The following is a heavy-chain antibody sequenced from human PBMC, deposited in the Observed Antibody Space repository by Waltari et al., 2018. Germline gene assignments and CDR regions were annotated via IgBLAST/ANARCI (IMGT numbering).Heavy chain of an antibody. CDR3: ATSYYDSSGYGTNWFDP. Sequence: QVQLVQSGAEVKKPGASVKVSCKVSGYTLTDLSMHWVRQAPGKGLGWMGGFETEEWETIYAQKFQGRVTMTEDTSTDTAYMELSSLRSEDTAVYYCATSYYDSSGYGTNWFDPWGQGTLVTVSS. V-gene: IGHV1-24*01. CDR2: FETEEWET. CDR1: GYTLTDLS. D-gene: IGHD3-22*01. J-gene: IGHJ5*02.